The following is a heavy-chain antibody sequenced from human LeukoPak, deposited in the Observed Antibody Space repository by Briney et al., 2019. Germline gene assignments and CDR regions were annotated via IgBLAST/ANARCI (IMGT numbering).Heavy chain of an antibody. CDR1: GGTFSSYA. J-gene: IGHJ6*02. V-gene: IGHV1-69*04. CDR2: IIPILGIA. D-gene: IGHD4-17*01. CDR3: AREGQFTVTTDGYYYYYGMDV. Sequence: GASVKVSCKASGGTFSSYAISWVRQAPGQGLEWMGRIIPILGIANYAQKFQGRVTITADKSTSTAYMELSSLRSEDTAVYYCAREGQFTVTTDGYYYYYGMDVWGQGTTVTVSS.